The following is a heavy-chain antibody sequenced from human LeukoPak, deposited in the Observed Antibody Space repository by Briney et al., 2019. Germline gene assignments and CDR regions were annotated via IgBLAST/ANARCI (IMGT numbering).Heavy chain of an antibody. CDR3: ARDLTIAAAGTYGY. CDR1: GYTFTNYG. J-gene: IGHJ4*02. D-gene: IGHD6-13*01. V-gene: IGHV1-18*01. Sequence: ASVKLSCKASGYTFTNYGVSWVRQAPGQGLEWMGWISTYNGNTNYAQKLQGRVTMTTDTSTSTAYMELRSLRSDDTAVYYCARDLTIAAAGTYGYWGQGTLVTVSS. CDR2: ISTYNGNT.